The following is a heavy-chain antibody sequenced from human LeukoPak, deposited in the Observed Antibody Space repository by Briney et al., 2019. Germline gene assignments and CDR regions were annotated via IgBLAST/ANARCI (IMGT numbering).Heavy chain of an antibody. CDR3: ASYDFWSGYYSGDFDY. J-gene: IGHJ4*02. CDR1: GYSISSGCY. CDR2: IYHSGST. V-gene: IGHV4-38-2*01. Sequence: SETLSLTCAVSGYSISSGCYWGWIRQPPGKGLEWIGSIYHSGSTYYNPSLKSRVTISVDTSKNQFSLKLSSVTAADTAVYYCASYDFWSGYYSGDFDYWGQGTLVTVSS. D-gene: IGHD3-3*01.